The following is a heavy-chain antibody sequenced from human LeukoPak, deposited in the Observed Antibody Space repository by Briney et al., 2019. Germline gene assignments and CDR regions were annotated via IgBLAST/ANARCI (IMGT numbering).Heavy chain of an antibody. CDR1: GGSFSGYY. Sequence: PSETLSLTCAVYGGSFSGYYWSWIRQPPGKGLEWIGEINHSGSTNYNPSLKSRVTISVDTSKNQFSLKLSSVTAADTAVYYCARGPDDDILTGYYLWGRGTLVTVSS. CDR3: ARGPDDDILTGYYL. D-gene: IGHD3-9*01. J-gene: IGHJ4*02. V-gene: IGHV4-34*01. CDR2: INHSGST.